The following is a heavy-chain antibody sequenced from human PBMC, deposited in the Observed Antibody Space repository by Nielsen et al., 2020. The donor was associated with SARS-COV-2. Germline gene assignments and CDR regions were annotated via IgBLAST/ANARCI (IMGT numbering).Heavy chain of an antibody. CDR1: GGTFSSYA. V-gene: IGHV1-69*06. Sequence: SVKVSCKASGGTFSSYAISWVRQAPGQGLEWMGGIIPIFGTANYAQKFQGRVTITADKSTSTAYMELSSLRSEDTAVYYCARGRTLWFGYYYGMDVWGQGTTVTVSS. CDR2: IIPIFGTA. J-gene: IGHJ6*02. CDR3: ARGRTLWFGYYYGMDV. D-gene: IGHD3-10*01.